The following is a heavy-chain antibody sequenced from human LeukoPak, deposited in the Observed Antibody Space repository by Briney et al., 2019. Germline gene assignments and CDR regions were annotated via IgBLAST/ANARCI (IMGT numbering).Heavy chain of an antibody. Sequence: GGSLRLSCAASGFAFSSYAMTWVRQAPGKGLEWVSTIRGSDVSPYYAHSVKGRFTISRDNSKNTLYLQMTSLRAGDTAVYYCAQEKRGLVLDYWGQGTLVTVSS. J-gene: IGHJ4*02. V-gene: IGHV3-23*01. CDR2: IRGSDVSP. CDR1: GFAFSSYA. D-gene: IGHD6-19*01. CDR3: AQEKRGLVLDY.